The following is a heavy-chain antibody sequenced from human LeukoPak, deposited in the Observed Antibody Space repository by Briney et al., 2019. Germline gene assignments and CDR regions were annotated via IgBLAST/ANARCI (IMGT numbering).Heavy chain of an antibody. J-gene: IGHJ5*02. CDR3: VVWGKAVGGRRKNWFDP. Sequence: PGGSLRLSCAASGFTVSSNYMNWVRQAPGRGLEWVSIIYPGGRTHYADSVKGRFTISRDNSNNTLYLQMNSLRAEDTAVYYCVVWGKAVGGRRKNWFDPWGQGTLVTVSS. CDR2: IYPGGRT. CDR1: GFTVSSNY. D-gene: IGHD6-19*01. V-gene: IGHV3-66*01.